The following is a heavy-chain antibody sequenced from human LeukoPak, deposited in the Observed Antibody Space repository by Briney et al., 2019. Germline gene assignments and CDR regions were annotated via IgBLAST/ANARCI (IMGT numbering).Heavy chain of an antibody. CDR3: VRDGSLHYYGSGSDV. D-gene: IGHD3-10*01. Sequence: LSLTCTVSGDSISSTSYYWGWIRQPPGKGLEWISYITSSGSTIDYADSVKGRFTISRDNAKNSLYLQMDSLRAEDTATYYCVRDGSLHYYGSGSDVWGQGTLVIVSS. V-gene: IGHV3-11*01. CDR1: GDSISSTSYY. CDR2: ITSSGSTI. J-gene: IGHJ4*02.